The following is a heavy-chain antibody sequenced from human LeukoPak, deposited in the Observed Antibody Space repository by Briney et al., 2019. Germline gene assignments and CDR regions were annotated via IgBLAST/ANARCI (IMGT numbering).Heavy chain of an antibody. V-gene: IGHV4-59*02. J-gene: IGHJ6*02. D-gene: IGHD3-22*01. CDR2: IYYSGST. CDR3: ARVTVVGKYYYYGMDV. CDR1: GGSVSGYY. Sequence: SETLSLTCTVSGGSVSGYYWNWVRQSPGKGLEWIGYIYYSGSTNYNPSLESRVTISLDTANNQFSLKLSSVTAADTAVYYCARVTVVGKYYYYGMDVWGQGTTVTVSS.